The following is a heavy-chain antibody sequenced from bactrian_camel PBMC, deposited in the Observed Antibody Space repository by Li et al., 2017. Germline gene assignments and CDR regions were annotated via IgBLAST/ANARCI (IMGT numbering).Heavy chain of an antibody. CDR1: GYTSGSDC. V-gene: IGHV3S40*01. J-gene: IGHJ4*01. Sequence: EVQLVESGGGSVQAGGSLRLACTVSGYTSGSDCMGWFRQTPGKEREGVATIKTGPGSTYYADSVKGRFTISRDNAKNTVYLQMNSLKSEDTALYYCTARGDSYGYWGQGTQVTVS. CDR2: IKTGPGST. D-gene: IGHD4*01. CDR3: TARGDSYGY.